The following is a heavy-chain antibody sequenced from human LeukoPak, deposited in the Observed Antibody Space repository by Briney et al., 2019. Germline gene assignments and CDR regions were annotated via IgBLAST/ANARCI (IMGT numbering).Heavy chain of an antibody. Sequence: PGGSLRLSCAASGFTFSSYSMNWVRQAPGKGLEWVSSISSSSSYIYYADSVKGRFTISRDNAKNSLYLQMNSLRAEDTAVYYCARDARYSGYAPDYRGQGTLVTVSS. J-gene: IGHJ4*02. CDR2: ISSSSSYI. CDR1: GFTFSSYS. V-gene: IGHV3-21*01. CDR3: ARDARYSGYAPDY. D-gene: IGHD5-12*01.